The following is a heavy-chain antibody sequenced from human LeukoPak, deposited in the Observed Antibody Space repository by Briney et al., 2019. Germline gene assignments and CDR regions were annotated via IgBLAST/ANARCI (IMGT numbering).Heavy chain of an antibody. D-gene: IGHD2-21*02. CDR1: GFTFNSYA. CDR3: ARRYCGGDCYSDY. CDR2: ISGSGSTI. J-gene: IGHJ4*02. Sequence: GGSLRLSCTVSGFTFNSYAMSWIRQAPGKGLEWVSYISGSGSTIYYADSVKGRFTISRDNAKNSLYLQMNSLRAEDTAVYYCARRYCGGDCYSDYWGQGTLVTVSS. V-gene: IGHV3-11*01.